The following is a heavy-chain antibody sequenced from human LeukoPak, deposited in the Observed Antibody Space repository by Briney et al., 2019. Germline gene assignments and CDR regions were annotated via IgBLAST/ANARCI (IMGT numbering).Heavy chain of an antibody. V-gene: IGHV3-30*02. J-gene: IGHJ4*02. CDR2: IRCDGSNK. Sequence: PGGSLRLSCAASGFTFSSYGMHWVRQAPGKGPEWVAFIRCDGSNKYYADSVKGRFTISRDNSKNTLYLQMNSLRAEDTAVYYCAKEVLKEFSPTYDFDYWGQGTLVTVSS. CDR1: GFTFSSYG. CDR3: AKEVLKEFSPTYDFDY. D-gene: IGHD3-16*02.